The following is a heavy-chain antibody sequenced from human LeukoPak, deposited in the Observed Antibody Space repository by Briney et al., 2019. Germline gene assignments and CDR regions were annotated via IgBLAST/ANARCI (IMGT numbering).Heavy chain of an antibody. V-gene: IGHV3-30*18. CDR3: AKSGGREAAGMFDY. Sequence: GGALRLSCAASGFTFSSYAMSWVRQAPGKGLEWVAVISYDGSNKYYADSVKGRFTISRDNSKNTLYLQMNSLRAEDTAVYYCAKSGGREAAGMFDYWGQGTLVTVSS. CDR1: GFTFSSYA. CDR2: ISYDGSNK. D-gene: IGHD6-13*01. J-gene: IGHJ4*02.